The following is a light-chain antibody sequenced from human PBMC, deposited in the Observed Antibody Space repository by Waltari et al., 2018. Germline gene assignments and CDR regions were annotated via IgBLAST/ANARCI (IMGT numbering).Light chain of an antibody. CDR2: GAS. CDR3: QQYDNWPWT. Sequence: EIVMTQSPATLSVSPGERVTLSCRASQSVGSNLAWFLQKPGQAPRLLISGASTRATGIPARFSGSGSGTEVTLTISSLQPEDFAVYYCQQYDNWPWTFGQGTKVEIK. CDR1: QSVGSN. J-gene: IGKJ1*01. V-gene: IGKV3-15*01.